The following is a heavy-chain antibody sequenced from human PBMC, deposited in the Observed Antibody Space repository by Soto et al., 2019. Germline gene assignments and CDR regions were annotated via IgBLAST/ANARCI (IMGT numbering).Heavy chain of an antibody. CDR3: TTWFRQFTLAQF. CDR2: IRSKAYGGTA. J-gene: IGHJ4*02. CDR1: GFTFGDYA. D-gene: IGHD3-22*01. V-gene: IGHV3-49*03. Sequence: GGSLRLSCTASGFTFGDYAMSWFRQAPGKGLEWVGFIRSKAYGGTADYAASVKGRFTISRDDSKSIAYLQMNSLTTEDTAMYYCTTWFRQFTLAQFWGQGTLVTVSS.